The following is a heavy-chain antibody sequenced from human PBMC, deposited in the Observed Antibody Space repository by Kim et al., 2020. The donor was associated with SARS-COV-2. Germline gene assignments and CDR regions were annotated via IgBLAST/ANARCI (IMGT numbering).Heavy chain of an antibody. CDR2: MYYSRST. CDR3: ARHRSDRNGFIYAFDI. D-gene: IGHD3-22*01. CDR1: GGSISSSSDF. V-gene: IGHV4-39*01. Sequence: SETLSLTCTVSGGSISSSSDFWGWIRQSPGKGLEWIAAMYYSRSTNYNPSLKSRVTISVDTSKNQFSLNLGSVTAADTALYYCARHRSDRNGFIYAFDI. J-gene: IGHJ3*02.